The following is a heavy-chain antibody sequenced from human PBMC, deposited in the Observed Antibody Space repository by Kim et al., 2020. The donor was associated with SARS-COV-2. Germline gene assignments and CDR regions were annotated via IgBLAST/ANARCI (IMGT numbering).Heavy chain of an antibody. J-gene: IGHJ4*02. Sequence: SETLSLTCTVSGGSINRGGSYWSWIRQHPGKGLEWIGYIYYSGTTHYNPSLKSRLTISIDTSKNQFSLKLSSVTAADTAVYYCAREETSGYYFDYWGQGTLVTVSS. CDR3: AREETSGYYFDY. CDR2: IYYSGTT. V-gene: IGHV4-31*03. D-gene: IGHD3-22*01. CDR1: GGSINRGGSY.